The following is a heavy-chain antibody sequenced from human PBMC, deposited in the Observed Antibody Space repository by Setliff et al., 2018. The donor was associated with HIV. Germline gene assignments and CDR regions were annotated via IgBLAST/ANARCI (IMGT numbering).Heavy chain of an antibody. CDR2: LNPSEGTT. CDR3: VRGYRSAWNSWFDA. CDR1: GYTFSTYY. D-gene: IGHD6-19*01. J-gene: IGHJ5*02. V-gene: IGHV1-46*01. Sequence: ASVKVSCKASGYTFSTYYIHWVRQAPGQGLEWMGILNPSEGTTSFAQKFQGRVTMTRDTSTSTVYMDLSSLRADDTAVYYCVRGYRSAWNSWFDAWGQGTRVTVSS.